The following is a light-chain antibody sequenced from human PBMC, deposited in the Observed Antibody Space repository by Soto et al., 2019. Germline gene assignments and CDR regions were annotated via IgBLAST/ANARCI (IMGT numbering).Light chain of an antibody. V-gene: IGKV3-20*01. CDR2: GAS. J-gene: IGKJ4*01. Sequence: EVVLTQSPGTLSLSPGERATLSCRASQSISSSYFAWYQQKPGQAPRLLIYGASRRATGISDRFSGSGSGKDFTFTISRLEPEDFAVYYCQQYGRSVRSFGGGTKVEIK. CDR3: QQYGRSVRS. CDR1: QSISSSY.